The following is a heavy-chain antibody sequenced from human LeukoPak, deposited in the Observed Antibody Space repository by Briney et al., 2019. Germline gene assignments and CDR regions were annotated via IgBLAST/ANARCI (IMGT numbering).Heavy chain of an antibody. CDR3: AKERDGHKDGLAH. D-gene: IGHD5-24*01. V-gene: IGHV3-43*01. CDR2: IRGAATT. CDR1: GFNFNAYT. Sequence: GGSLRLSCATSGFNFNAYTMHWVRQAPGRGLEWVSFIRGAATTNYADSVKGRFTVSSDNSKNSLYLQMNSLRPEDSGLYYCAKERDGHKDGLAHWGRGTLVTVSS. J-gene: IGHJ4*02.